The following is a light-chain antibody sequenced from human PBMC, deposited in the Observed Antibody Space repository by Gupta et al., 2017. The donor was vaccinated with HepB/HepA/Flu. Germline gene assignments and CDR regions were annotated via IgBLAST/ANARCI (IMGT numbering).Light chain of an antibody. CDR1: QSVSSN. J-gene: IGKJ4*01. Sequence: EIVLTQSPATLSLSPGERATLSCWASQSVSSNLAWYQQKLGQAPRLLMYGSSNRAAGIPARFSGSGSGTEFTLTISRLEPEDFAVYYCQHQNYWPLTFGGGTKVDI. V-gene: IGKV3-11*01. CDR3: QHQNYWPLT. CDR2: GSS.